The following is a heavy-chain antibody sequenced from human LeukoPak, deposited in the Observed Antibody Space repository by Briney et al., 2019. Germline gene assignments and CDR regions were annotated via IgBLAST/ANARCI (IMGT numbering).Heavy chain of an antibody. D-gene: IGHD2/OR15-2a*01. V-gene: IGHV3-7*01. J-gene: IGHJ4*02. CDR1: GFTFRSYW. CDR3: AKYLSRAFDS. Sequence: GGSLRLSCAASGFTFRSYWMRWVRQAPGKGLEWLGHINQEASRTDHADSVKGRFTITRDNSRNLLYLHMSSLRAEDTAVYYCAKYLSRAFDSWGQGILVSVSS. CDR2: INQEASRT.